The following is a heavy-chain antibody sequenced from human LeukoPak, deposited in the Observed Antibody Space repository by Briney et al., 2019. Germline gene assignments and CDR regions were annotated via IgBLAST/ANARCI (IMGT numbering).Heavy chain of an antibody. V-gene: IGHV1-2*06. CDR3: ASGEESEPGYYYDSSGYRPLDY. CDR1: GFTFSSYA. J-gene: IGHJ4*02. CDR2: INPNSGGT. D-gene: IGHD3-22*01. Sequence: GGSLRLSCAASGFTFSSYAMHWVRQAPGQGLEWMGRINPNSGGTNYAQKFQGRVTMTRDTSISTAYMELSSLRSEDTAVYYCASGEESEPGYYYDSSGYRPLDYWGQGTLVTVSS.